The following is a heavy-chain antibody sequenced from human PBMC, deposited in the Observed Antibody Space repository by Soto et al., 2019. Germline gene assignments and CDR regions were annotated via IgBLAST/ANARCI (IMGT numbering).Heavy chain of an antibody. Sequence: PSETLSLTCAVYGGSFSGYYWSWIRQPPGKGLEWIGEINHSGSTNYNPSLKSRVTISVDTSKNQFSLKLSSVTAADTAVYYCARGQNYIWGSYRYTGRYFDYWGQGTLVTVS. CDR2: INHSGST. J-gene: IGHJ4*02. D-gene: IGHD3-16*02. CDR1: GGSFSGYY. CDR3: ARGQNYIWGSYRYTGRYFDY. V-gene: IGHV4-34*01.